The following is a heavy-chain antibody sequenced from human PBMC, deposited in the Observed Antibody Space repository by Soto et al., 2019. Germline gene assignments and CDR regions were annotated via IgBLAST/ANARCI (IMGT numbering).Heavy chain of an antibody. V-gene: IGHV1-69*02. CDR1: GGTFSSYT. CDR3: ARSLVAPRYYGMDV. CDR2: IIPILGIA. Sequence: QVQLVQSGAEVKKPGSSVKVSCKASGGTFSSYTISWVRQAPGQGLEWMGRIIPILGIANYAQKFQGRVTITADKSTSTAYMELRSLRSEDTAVYYCARSLVAPRYYGMDVWGQGTTVTVSS. D-gene: IGHD2-15*01. J-gene: IGHJ6*02.